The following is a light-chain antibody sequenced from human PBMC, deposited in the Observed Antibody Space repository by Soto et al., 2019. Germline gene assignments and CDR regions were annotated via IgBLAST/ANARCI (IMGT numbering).Light chain of an antibody. CDR1: NIGSQS. CDR2: DDN. J-gene: IGLJ1*01. V-gene: IGLV3-21*02. CDR3: QVWDRSSDLCV. Sequence: SYELTQPPSVSVAPGQTDRITCGGNNIGSQSVHWYQQKPGQAPVLAVYDDNDRPSGNPERFSGSNSGNTATLTISRVEAGDEADYFCQVWDRSSDLCVFGTGPNVTAL.